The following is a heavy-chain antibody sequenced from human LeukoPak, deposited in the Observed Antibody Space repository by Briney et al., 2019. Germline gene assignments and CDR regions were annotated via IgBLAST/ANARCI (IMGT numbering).Heavy chain of an antibody. CDR3: ARISGDNYYYYYGMDV. J-gene: IGHJ6*02. D-gene: IGHD4-17*01. CDR1: GYSISSGYY. CDR2: IYYSGST. Sequence: SETLSLTCTVSGYSISSGYYWSWIRQPPGKGLEWIGYIYYSGSTNYNPSLKSRVTISVDTSKNQFSLKLSSVTAADTAVYYCARISGDNYYYYYGMDVWGQGTTVTVSS. V-gene: IGHV4-61*01.